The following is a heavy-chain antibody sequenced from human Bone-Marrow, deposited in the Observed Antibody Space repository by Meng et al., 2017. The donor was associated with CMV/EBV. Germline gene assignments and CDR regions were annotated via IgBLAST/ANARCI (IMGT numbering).Heavy chain of an antibody. CDR2: INPNSGGT. CDR1: GYTFTGYY. CDR3: ARVESSTSCLDY. V-gene: IGHV1-2*02. J-gene: IGHJ4*02. Sequence: ASVKVSCKASGYTFTGYYMHWVRQAPGQGLEWMGWINPNSGGTNYAQKFQGRVTMTRDTSISTAYMELSRLRSEDTAVYYCARVESSTSCLDYWGQGTLVTVSS. D-gene: IGHD2-2*01.